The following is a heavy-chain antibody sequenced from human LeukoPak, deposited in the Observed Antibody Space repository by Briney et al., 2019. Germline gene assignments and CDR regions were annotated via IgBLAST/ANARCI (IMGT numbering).Heavy chain of an antibody. CDR3: ARDIVKGVPDYLDS. CDR1: GFTFSSYD. J-gene: IGHJ4*02. V-gene: IGHV3-30-3*01. Sequence: PGGSLRLSCVASGFTFSSYDMHWVRQAPGKGLEWVAVTSIDGGIKFYADDVKGRFTISRDNSKNTLYLQLNSLRVEDTAVYYCARDIVKGVPDYLDSWGQGTLVTVSS. CDR2: TSIDGGIK. D-gene: IGHD3-10*01.